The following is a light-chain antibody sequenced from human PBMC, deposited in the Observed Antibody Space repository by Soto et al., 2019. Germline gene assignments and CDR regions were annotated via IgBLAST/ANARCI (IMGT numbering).Light chain of an antibody. V-gene: IGKV3-15*01. CDR1: QSINND. J-gene: IGKJ1*01. CDR3: QQHDSWPRT. CDR2: GAS. Sequence: EVVMTQSPATLSVSPGERATLSCRASQSINNDLAWYQHKPGQAPRLLIHGASTRATGVPAKVSGSGSGTEFTLTISSLQSEDFAVYYCQQHDSWPRTFGQGTKVDIK.